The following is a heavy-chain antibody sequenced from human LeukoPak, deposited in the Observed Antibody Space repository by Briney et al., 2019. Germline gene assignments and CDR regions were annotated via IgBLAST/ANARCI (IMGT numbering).Heavy chain of an antibody. CDR3: ARATYYYDSSGYYLDY. CDR2: IYTSGST. Sequence: SQTLSLTCTVSGGSISSGSYYWSWIRQPAGKGLEWIGRIYTSGSTNYNPSLKSRVTISVDTSKNQFSLKLSSVTAADTAVYYCARATYYYDSSGYYLDYWGQGTLVTVSS. J-gene: IGHJ4*02. V-gene: IGHV4-61*02. CDR1: GGSISSGSYY. D-gene: IGHD3-22*01.